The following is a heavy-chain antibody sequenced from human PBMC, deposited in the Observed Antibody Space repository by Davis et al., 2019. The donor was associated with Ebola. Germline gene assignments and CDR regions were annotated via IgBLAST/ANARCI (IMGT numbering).Heavy chain of an antibody. Sequence: PSQTLSLTCALYAGSFSGYYWSWIRQPPGKGLEWIGEINHSGSTNYNPSLKSRVTISVDTSKNQFSLKLSSVTAADTAVYYCARRGGARDYWGQGTLVTVSS. CDR3: ARRGGARDY. D-gene: IGHD3-10*01. V-gene: IGHV4-34*01. CDR2: INHSGST. CDR1: AGSFSGYY. J-gene: IGHJ4*02.